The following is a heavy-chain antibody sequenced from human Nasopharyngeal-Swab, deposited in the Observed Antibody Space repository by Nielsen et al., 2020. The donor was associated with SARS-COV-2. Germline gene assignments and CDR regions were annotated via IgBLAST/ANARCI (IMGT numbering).Heavy chain of an antibody. V-gene: IGHV3-21*01. CDR3: ARASAGNYDFWSGPTFDY. J-gene: IGHJ4*02. CDR2: ISSSSSYI. Sequence: VRRCPGQGLEGVSSISSSSSYIYYADSVKGRFTISRDNAKNSLYLQMNSLRAEDTAVYYCARASAGNYDFWSGPTFDYWGQGTLVTVSS. D-gene: IGHD3-3*01.